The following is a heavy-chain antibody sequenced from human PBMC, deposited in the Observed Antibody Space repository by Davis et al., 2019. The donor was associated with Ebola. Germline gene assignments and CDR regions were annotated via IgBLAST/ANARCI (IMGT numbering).Heavy chain of an antibody. Sequence: GGSLRLSCAVSGFTLWGNSMSWFRQAPGKGLEWVADISGRGDRTYYADSVKGRSTIAKDESRSMLYVQMNSLRAEDTAVNYCARDHYDSSGYYRPPDYWGQGTLVTVSS. CDR2: ISGRGDRT. J-gene: IGHJ4*02. CDR1: GFTLWGNS. V-gene: IGHV3-23*01. CDR3: ARDHYDSSGYYRPPDY. D-gene: IGHD3-22*01.